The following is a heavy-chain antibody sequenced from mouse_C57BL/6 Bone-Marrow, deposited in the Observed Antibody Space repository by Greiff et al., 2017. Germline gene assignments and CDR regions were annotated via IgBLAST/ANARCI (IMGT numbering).Heavy chain of an antibody. D-gene: IGHD2-5*01. Sequence: EVQLQQSGPELVKPGASVKISCKASGYTFTDYYMNWVKQSHGKSLEWIGDINPNNGGTSYNQKFKGKATLTVDKSSSTAYMELRSLTSEDSAVYYCARERATIVTGYYFDYWGQGTTLTVSS. CDR1: GYTFTDYY. CDR2: INPNNGGT. V-gene: IGHV1-26*01. J-gene: IGHJ2*01. CDR3: ARERATIVTGYYFDY.